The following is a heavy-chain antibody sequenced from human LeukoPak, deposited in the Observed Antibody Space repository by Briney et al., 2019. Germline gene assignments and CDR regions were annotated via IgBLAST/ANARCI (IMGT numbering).Heavy chain of an antibody. V-gene: IGHV1-69*05. CDR1: GGTFSSYA. Sequence: ASVKVSCKASGGTFSSYAISWVRQAPGQGLEWMGGIIPIFGTANYAQKLQGRVTITTDESTSTAYMELSSLRSEHTAVYYCARLGGYCSSTSCTNFDYWGQGTLVTVSS. D-gene: IGHD2-2*01. CDR3: ARLGGYCSSTSCTNFDY. CDR2: IIPIFGTA. J-gene: IGHJ4*02.